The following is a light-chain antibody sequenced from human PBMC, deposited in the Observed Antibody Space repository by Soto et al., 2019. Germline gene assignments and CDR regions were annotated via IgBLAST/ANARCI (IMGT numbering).Light chain of an antibody. Sequence: EIVLTHSPGTLSLSPGEIATLSCRASQSVSSSYLAWYQQKPVQAPRLLIYGASSRATGIPDRFSGSGSGTDFTLTISRLEPEDFAVYYCQQYGSSPLTFGGGTKVDIK. CDR2: GAS. CDR1: QSVSSSY. J-gene: IGKJ4*01. V-gene: IGKV3-20*01. CDR3: QQYGSSPLT.